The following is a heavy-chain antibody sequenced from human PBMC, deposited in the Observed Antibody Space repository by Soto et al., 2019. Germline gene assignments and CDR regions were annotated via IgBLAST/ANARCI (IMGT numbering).Heavy chain of an antibody. V-gene: IGHV4-59*01. J-gene: IGHJ6*02. CDR1: GGSISSYY. Sequence: QVQLQESGPGLVKPSETLSLTCTVSGGSISSYYWSWIRQPPGKGLEWIGYIYYSGSTNYNPSLKSRVTISVDTSKNQFSLKLSSVTAADTAVYYCARDVNYYGMDVWGQGTTVTASS. CDR3: ARDVNYYGMDV. CDR2: IYYSGST.